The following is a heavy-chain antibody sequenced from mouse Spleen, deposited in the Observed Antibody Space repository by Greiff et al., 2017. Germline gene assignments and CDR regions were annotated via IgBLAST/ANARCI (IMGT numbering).Heavy chain of an antibody. CDR2: IYPGDGDT. CDR3: ARNYYGSPLAY. V-gene: IGHV1-82*01. J-gene: IGHJ3*01. D-gene: IGHD1-1*01. CDR1: GYAFSSSW. Sequence: SGPELVKPGASVKISCKASGYAFSSSWMNWVKQRPGKGLEWIGRIYPGDGDTNYNGKFKGKATLTADKSSSTAYMQLSSLTSEDSAVYFCARNYYGSPLAYWGQGTLVTVSA.